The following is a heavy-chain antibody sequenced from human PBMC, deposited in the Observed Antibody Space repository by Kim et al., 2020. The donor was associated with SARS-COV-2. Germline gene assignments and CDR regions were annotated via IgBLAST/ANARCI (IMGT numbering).Heavy chain of an antibody. CDR2: IYHSGST. V-gene: IGHV4-4*02. D-gene: IGHD6-19*01. CDR3: ARDVRYSSGLDY. J-gene: IGHJ4*02. CDR1: GGSISSSNL. Sequence: SETLSLTCAVSGGSISSSNLWSLVRQPPGKGLEWIGVIYHSGSTNYSPSLKSRVTISVDKSKNQFSLKLSSVTAADTAVYYCARDVRYSSGLDYWGQGTLVTVSS.